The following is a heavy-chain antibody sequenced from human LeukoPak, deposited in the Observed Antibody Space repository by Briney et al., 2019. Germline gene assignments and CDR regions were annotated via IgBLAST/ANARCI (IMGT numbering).Heavy chain of an antibody. J-gene: IGHJ4*02. Sequence: GGSLRLSCAASGFTFSSYSMNWVRQAPGKGLEWVSSISSSSSYIYYADSVKGRFTISRDNSKNTLYLRMNSLRAEDTAVYYCARDGLYGSGSYGYFDYWGQGTLVTVSS. V-gene: IGHV3-21*01. D-gene: IGHD3-10*01. CDR3: ARDGLYGSGSYGYFDY. CDR2: ISSSSSYI. CDR1: GFTFSSYS.